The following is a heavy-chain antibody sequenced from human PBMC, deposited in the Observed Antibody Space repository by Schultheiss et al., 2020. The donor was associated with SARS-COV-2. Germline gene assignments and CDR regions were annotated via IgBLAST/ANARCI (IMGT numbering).Heavy chain of an antibody. CDR3: ARGRVRGVIFNWFDP. CDR2: INHSGST. D-gene: IGHD3-10*01. J-gene: IGHJ5*02. V-gene: IGHV4-34*01. CDR1: GGSISSYY. Sequence: SETLSLTCTVSGGSISSYYWSWIRQPPGKGLEWIGEINHSGSTNYNPSLKSRVTISVDTSKNQFSLKLSSVTAADTAVYYCARGRVRGVIFNWFDPWGQGTLVTVSS.